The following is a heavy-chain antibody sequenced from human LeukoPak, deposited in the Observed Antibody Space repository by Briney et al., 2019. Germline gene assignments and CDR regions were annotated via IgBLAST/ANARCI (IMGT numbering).Heavy chain of an antibody. J-gene: IGHJ6*03. V-gene: IGHV1-24*01. D-gene: IGHD6-13*01. CDR2: FDPEDGET. CDR1: GYTLTELS. CDR3: ATRSIAAADSYYYYYMDV. Sequence: EASVKVSCKVSGYTLTELSMHWVRQAPGKGLEWMGGFDPEDGETIYAQKFQGRVTMTEDTSTDTAYMELSSLRSEDTAVYYCATRSIAAADSYYYYYMDVWGKGTTVTVSS.